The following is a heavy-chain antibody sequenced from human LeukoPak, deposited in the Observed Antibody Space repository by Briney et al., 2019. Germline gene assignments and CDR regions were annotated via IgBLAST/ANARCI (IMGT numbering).Heavy chain of an antibody. D-gene: IGHD3-22*01. Sequence: GGSLRLSCAASGFTFSSYEMNWVRQAPGKGLEWVSYISSSGSTIYYADSVKGRFTISRDGAKNSLYLQMNSLRAEDTAVYYCALGVVVISGYYFDYWGQGTLVTVSS. J-gene: IGHJ4*02. CDR2: ISSSGSTI. CDR3: ALGVVVISGYYFDY. CDR1: GFTFSSYE. V-gene: IGHV3-48*03.